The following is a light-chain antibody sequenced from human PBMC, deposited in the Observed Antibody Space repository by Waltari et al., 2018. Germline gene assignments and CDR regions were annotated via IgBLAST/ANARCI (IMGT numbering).Light chain of an antibody. CDR2: EVS. CDR3: SSYAGSNNVV. V-gene: IGLV2-8*01. CDR1: SSDVGRYNY. Sequence: QSALTQPPSASGSPGQPVTISCTGTSSDVGRYNYVSCYQQHPGKAPKLMIYEVSKRPSGVPARLSGSKSGNTASLTVSGLQAEDEADYYCSSYAGSNNVVFGGGTKLTVL. J-gene: IGLJ2*01.